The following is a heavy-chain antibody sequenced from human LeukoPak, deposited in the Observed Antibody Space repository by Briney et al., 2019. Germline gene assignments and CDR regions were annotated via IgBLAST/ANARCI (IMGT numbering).Heavy chain of an antibody. D-gene: IGHD2-2*01. CDR2: ISGSGGST. V-gene: IGHV3-23*01. CDR1: GFTLSSYA. CDR3: AKDKVVVL. J-gene: IGHJ4*02. Sequence: AGSLRLSCAASGFTLSSYAMSWVRQAPGKGLEWVSAISGSGGSTYYPDSVKRRVTIYRDNTKNTLYLQMNSLRAEDTAVYYRAKDKVVVLWGQGKLVTVSS.